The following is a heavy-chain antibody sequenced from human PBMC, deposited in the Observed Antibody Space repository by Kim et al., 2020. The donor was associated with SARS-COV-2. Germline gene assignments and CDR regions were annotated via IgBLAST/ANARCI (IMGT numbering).Heavy chain of an antibody. CDR1: GYTLTELS. D-gene: IGHD3-10*01. CDR3: ATGFGSGSYGQSYYYYGMDV. V-gene: IGHV1-24*01. J-gene: IGHJ6*02. Sequence: ASVKVSCKVSGYTLTELSMHWVRQAPGKGLEWMGVFDPEDGETIYAQKFQGRVTMTEDTSTDTAYMELSSLRSEDTAVYYCATGFGSGSYGQSYYYYGMDVWGQGTTVTVSS. CDR2: FDPEDGET.